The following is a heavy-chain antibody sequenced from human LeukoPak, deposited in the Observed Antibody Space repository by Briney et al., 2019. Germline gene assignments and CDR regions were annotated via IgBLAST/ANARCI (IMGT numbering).Heavy chain of an antibody. V-gene: IGHV1-69*06. D-gene: IGHD2-15*01. CDR1: GGTFSSYA. J-gene: IGHJ5*02. Sequence: ASVKVSCKASGGTFSSYAISWVRQAPGQGLEWMGGIIPIFGTANYAQKFQGRVTITADKSTSTAYMELSSLRSEDTAVYYCARGLDGSSSAWFDPWGQGTLVTVSS. CDR3: ARGLDGSSSAWFDP. CDR2: IIPIFGTA.